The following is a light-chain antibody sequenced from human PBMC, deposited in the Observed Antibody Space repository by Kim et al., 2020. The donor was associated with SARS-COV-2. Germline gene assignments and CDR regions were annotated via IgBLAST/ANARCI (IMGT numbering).Light chain of an antibody. CDR1: QSVSSSN. CDR3: QQYVSSPLT. CDR2: GVS. J-gene: IGKJ4*01. V-gene: IGKV3-20*01. Sequence: EFVLTQSPGTLSLSPGERATLFCRASQSVSSSNLAWFQQKPGQAPRLLIYGVSSRATGIPDRFSGSGSGTDFTLIISRLEPEDFAVYYCQQYVSSPLTFGGGTKLEI.